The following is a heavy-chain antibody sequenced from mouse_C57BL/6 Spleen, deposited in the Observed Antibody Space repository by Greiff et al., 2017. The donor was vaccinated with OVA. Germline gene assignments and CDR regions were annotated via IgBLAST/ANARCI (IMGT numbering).Heavy chain of an antibody. V-gene: IGHV5-16*01. J-gene: IGHJ4*01. Sequence: EVKLVESEGGLVQPGSSMKLSCTASGFTFSDYYMAWVRQVPEKGLEWVANINYDGSSTYYLDSLKSRFIISRDNAKNILYLQMSSLKSEDTATYYCATGTEYYAMDYWGQGTSVTVSS. CDR2: INYDGSST. CDR1: GFTFSDYY. D-gene: IGHD4-1*01. CDR3: ATGTEYYAMDY.